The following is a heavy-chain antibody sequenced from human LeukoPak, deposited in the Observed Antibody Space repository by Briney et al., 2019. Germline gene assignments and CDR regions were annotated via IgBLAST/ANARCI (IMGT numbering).Heavy chain of an antibody. Sequence: PGGSLRLSCAASVFTFSDYYMGWIRQAPGKGLEWVSYFSSSGSTIYYAYSVKGRFTISRDNAKNSLSLQMNSLRAEDTAVYYCARARAYCSGGSCSGGDAFDIWGQGTMVTVSS. D-gene: IGHD2-15*01. V-gene: IGHV3-11*01. CDR3: ARARAYCSGGSCSGGDAFDI. CDR1: VFTFSDYY. J-gene: IGHJ3*02. CDR2: FSSSGSTI.